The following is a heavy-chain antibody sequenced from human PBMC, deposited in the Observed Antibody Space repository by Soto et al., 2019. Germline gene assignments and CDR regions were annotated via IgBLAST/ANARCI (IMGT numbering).Heavy chain of an antibody. CDR3: ASRGYCISTSCYQPYYYYYGMDV. CDR1: GFTFSSYA. J-gene: IGHJ6*02. V-gene: IGHV3-23*01. CDR2: ISGSGGST. D-gene: IGHD2-2*03. Sequence: EVQLLESGGGLVQPGGSLRLSCAASGFTFSSYAMSWVRQAPGKGLEWVSAISGSGGSTYYADSVKGRFTISRDNSKNSLYLQMNSLRAEDTVVYYCASRGYCISTSCYQPYYYYYGMDVWGQGTTVTVSS.